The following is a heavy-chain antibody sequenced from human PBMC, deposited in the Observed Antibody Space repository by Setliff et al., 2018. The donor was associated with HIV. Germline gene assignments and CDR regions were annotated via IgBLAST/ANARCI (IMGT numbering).Heavy chain of an antibody. CDR3: ARDPHYFDRSGYYSYFYFDY. Sequence: SETLSLTCVVSNYSITNNYYWAWIRQPPGQGLEWIGSINHYGKTYYSPSLESRIAISVDTSKNQFSLHFQSVTAADTAIYYCARDPHYFDRSGYYSYFYFDYWGQGMLVTVSS. CDR1: NYSITNNYY. D-gene: IGHD3-22*01. CDR2: INHYGKT. V-gene: IGHV4-38-2*02. J-gene: IGHJ4*02.